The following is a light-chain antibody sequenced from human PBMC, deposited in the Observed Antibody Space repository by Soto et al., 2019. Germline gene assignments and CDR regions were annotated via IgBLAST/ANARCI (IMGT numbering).Light chain of an antibody. J-gene: IGKJ1*01. V-gene: IGKV1-5*03. CDR1: QSISSW. Sequence: DIQMTQSPSTLSASVGDRVTITCRASQSISSWLAWYQQKPGKAPKLLIYKASSIESGVPSRFSGSGSGTEFTLTISSLQPDDFATYYCQHYNSYSEAFGQGTKVDI. CDR2: KAS. CDR3: QHYNSYSEA.